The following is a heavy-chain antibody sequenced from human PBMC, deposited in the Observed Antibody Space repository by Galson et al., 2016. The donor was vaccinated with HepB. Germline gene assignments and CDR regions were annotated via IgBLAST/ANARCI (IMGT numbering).Heavy chain of an antibody. Sequence: SLRLSCAASGFTFSKYSMTWVRQAPGKGLEWVSSISSSSSSIYYADSLKGRFTISRDNAKNSLYLQMNSLRAEDTAVYYCAREMGEVAAPWYDFWGQGTLVTVSS. D-gene: IGHD6-19*01. J-gene: IGHJ4*02. V-gene: IGHV3-21*01. CDR3: AREMGEVAAPWYDF. CDR2: ISSSSSSI. CDR1: GFTFSKYS.